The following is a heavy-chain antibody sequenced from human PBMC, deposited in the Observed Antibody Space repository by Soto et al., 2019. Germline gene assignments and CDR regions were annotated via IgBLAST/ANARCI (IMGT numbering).Heavy chain of an antibody. D-gene: IGHD3-22*01. J-gene: IGHJ6*02. CDR2: INTSGGSP. CDR1: GYTFTIYY. CDR3: ARGQHRYYDSSGYNVYYYYGMDV. V-gene: IGHV1-46*01. Sequence: ASVKVSCKAFGYTFTIYYIHWVRQAPGQGLEWMGVINTSGGSPTYAQKLQGRVTMTTDTSTSTAYMELRSLRSDDTAVYYCARGQHRYYDSSGYNVYYYYGMDVWGQGTTVTVSS.